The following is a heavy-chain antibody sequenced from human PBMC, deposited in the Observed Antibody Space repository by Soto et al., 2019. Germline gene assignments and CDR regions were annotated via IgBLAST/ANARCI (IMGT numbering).Heavy chain of an antibody. D-gene: IGHD3-3*01. CDR2: ISADGSDK. J-gene: IGHJ4*02. V-gene: IGHV3-30*18. CDR3: VKGSDVARQELDY. CDR1: GFTFSNFG. Sequence: QVQLVESGGGVVQPGRSLRLSCAASGFTFSNFGMHWVRQAPGKGLEWVAAISADGSDKYFSGSVKGRFTISRDNSKNTLFLQMNSLRVEDRAGYYCVKGSDVARQELDYWGQGTLVTVSS.